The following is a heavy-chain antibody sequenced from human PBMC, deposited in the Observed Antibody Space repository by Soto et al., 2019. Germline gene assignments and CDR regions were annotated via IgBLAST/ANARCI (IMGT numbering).Heavy chain of an antibody. CDR3: ARDSYTNYVNFFDP. V-gene: IGHV3-11*01. D-gene: IGHD2-2*02. CDR1: GSSISDYY. CDR2: IRSSGSSR. J-gene: IGHJ5*02. Sequence: GGSLRLPCTASGSSISDYYMYWIRQSPGKGLEWLSCIRSSGSSRYYADSVKGRFIISRDTAKHSLYLQIESLRVDDKAGYDCARDSYTNYVNFFDPGGQGTRVTLSS.